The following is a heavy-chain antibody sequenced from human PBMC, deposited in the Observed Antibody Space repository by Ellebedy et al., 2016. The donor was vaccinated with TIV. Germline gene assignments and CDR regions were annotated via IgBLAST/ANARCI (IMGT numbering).Heavy chain of an antibody. D-gene: IGHD3-10*01. V-gene: IGHV3-11*01. CDR1: GFTFSQYY. J-gene: IGHJ6*03. Sequence: GESLKISCTASGFTFSQYYMTWIRQAPGKGLECISYLSGGGSTVYDADSVKGLFTMSRDNAKNSVFLQMNSLRADDTAVYFCARVQRRITMLRGVFYMDVWGKGTTVTVSS. CDR3: ARVQRRITMLRGVFYMDV. CDR2: LSGGGSTV.